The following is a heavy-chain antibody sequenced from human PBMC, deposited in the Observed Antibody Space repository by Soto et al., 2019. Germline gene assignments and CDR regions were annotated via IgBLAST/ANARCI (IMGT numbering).Heavy chain of an antibody. J-gene: IGHJ4*02. V-gene: IGHV3-48*04. CDR1: GFTFSSYS. Sequence: EVQLVGSGGGLVQPGGSLRLSCAASGFTFSSYSMNWVRQAPGRGLKWVSYISSSSSTIYYADSVKGRFTTSRNNAKNSLYLQRSRLSAEDAALYCCGSDPNSGLFDYWGQGTLVTVSS. CDR2: ISSSSSTI. CDR3: GSDPNSGLFDY. D-gene: IGHD2-15*01.